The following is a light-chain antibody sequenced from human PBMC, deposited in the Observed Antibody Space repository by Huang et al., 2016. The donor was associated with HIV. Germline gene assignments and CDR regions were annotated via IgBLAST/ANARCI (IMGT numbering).Light chain of an antibody. V-gene: IGKV3-15*01. Sequence: ERVMTQSPATLSVAPGERVTLSCRASHSVSSNLAWYQQKPGQAPRRLIHGASTRATGIPARFSGSVSGTEFTLAISSLQSEDSGVYFCQQYDNWPLTFGQGTRLEIK. CDR1: HSVSSN. CDR3: QQYDNWPLT. CDR2: GAS. J-gene: IGKJ5*01.